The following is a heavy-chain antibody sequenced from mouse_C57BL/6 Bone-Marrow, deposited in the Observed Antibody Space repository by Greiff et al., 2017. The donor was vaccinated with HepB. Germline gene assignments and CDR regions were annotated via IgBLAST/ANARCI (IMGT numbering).Heavy chain of an antibody. D-gene: IGHD2-4*01. CDR2: ITPSNGGT. CDR1: GYTFTSYW. V-gene: IGHV1-53*01. Sequence: VKLQQPGTELVKPGASVKLSCKASGYTFTSYWLHWVKQRPGQGLEWIGNITPSNGGTNYNEKFKSKATLTVDKSSSTAYMQLSSLTAEDSAVYYSASGLTWCAYWGQGTLVTVTA. CDR3: ASGLTWCAY. J-gene: IGHJ3*01.